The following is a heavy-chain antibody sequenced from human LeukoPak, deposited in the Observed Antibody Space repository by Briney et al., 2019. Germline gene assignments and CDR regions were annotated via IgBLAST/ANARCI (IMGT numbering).Heavy chain of an antibody. J-gene: IGHJ4*02. Sequence: SVKVSCKASGGTFSSYAISWVRQAPGQGLEWMGRIIPILGIANYAQKFQGRVTITADKSTSTAYMELSSLRSEDTAVYYCARVGSYYYDSSGYSDYWGQGTLVTVSS. CDR1: GGTFSSYA. D-gene: IGHD3-22*01. CDR3: ARVGSYYYDSSGYSDY. CDR2: IIPILGIA. V-gene: IGHV1-69*04.